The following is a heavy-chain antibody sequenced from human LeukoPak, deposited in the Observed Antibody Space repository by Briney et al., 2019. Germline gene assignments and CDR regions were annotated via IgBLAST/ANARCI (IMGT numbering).Heavy chain of an antibody. J-gene: IGHJ4*02. CDR1: GGSISSSNW. CDR2: IYHSGST. Sequence: SETLSLTCAVSGGSISSSNWWSWVRQPPGKGLEWIGEIYHSGSTNYNPSLKSRVTISVDKSKNQFSLKLSSVTAADTAVYYCARRPQVFYDILTGNFDYWGQGTLVTVPS. CDR3: ARRPQVFYDILTGNFDY. D-gene: IGHD3-9*01. V-gene: IGHV4-4*02.